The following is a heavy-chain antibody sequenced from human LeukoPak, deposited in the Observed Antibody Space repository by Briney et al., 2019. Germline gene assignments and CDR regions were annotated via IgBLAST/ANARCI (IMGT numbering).Heavy chain of an antibody. CDR3: ARVNDCAGSSCSTRWIDP. J-gene: IGHJ5*02. D-gene: IGHD2-2*02. CDR1: GGSISSHY. Sequence: SETLSLTCTVPGGSISSHYWSWIRQPPGKGLEWVGTVYYGGSPDYNPSLTSRVTMSVDTSKNQLSLKLYSVTAADTAVYYCARVNDCAGSSCSTRWIDPWGQGTLVTVSS. CDR2: VYYGGSP. V-gene: IGHV4-59*11.